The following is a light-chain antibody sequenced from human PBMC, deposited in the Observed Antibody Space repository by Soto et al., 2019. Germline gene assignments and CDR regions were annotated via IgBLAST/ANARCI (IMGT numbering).Light chain of an antibody. V-gene: IGLV1-44*01. CDR3: AAWDDSLNGYV. CDR2: SNN. J-gene: IGLJ1*01. Sequence: QLVLTQPPSASGTPGQRVTISCSGSSSNIGSNTVSWYQHLPGTAPKLLIYSNNQRPSGVPDRFSGSKSGTSASLAISGLQSEDEADYHCAAWDDSLNGYVFGSGTKLTVL. CDR1: SSNIGSNT.